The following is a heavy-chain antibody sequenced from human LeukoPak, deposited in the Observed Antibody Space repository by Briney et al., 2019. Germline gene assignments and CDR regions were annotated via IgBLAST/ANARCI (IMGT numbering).Heavy chain of an antibody. CDR3: ARVMGSSGWYLDDAFDI. D-gene: IGHD6-19*01. Sequence: ASVKVPCKASGYTFTGYYMHWVRQAPGQGLEWMGWINPNSGGTNYAQKFQGRVTMTRDTSISTAYMELSRLRSDDTAVYYCARVMGSSGWYLDDAFDIWGQGTMVTVSS. CDR1: GYTFTGYY. J-gene: IGHJ3*02. CDR2: INPNSGGT. V-gene: IGHV1-2*02.